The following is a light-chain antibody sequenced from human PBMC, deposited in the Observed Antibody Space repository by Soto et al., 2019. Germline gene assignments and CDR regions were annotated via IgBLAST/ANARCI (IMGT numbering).Light chain of an antibody. CDR3: SSYTSSSTLEGYV. J-gene: IGLJ1*01. CDR1: SSDVGGSNY. CDR2: EVS. V-gene: IGLV2-14*01. Sequence: QSVLTQPASVSGSPGQSITISCTGTSSDVGGSNYVSWYQQHPGKAPKLMIYEVSNRPSGVSNRFSGSRSGNTTSLTISGLQAEDEADYYCSSYTSSSTLEGYVFGTGTQLTVL.